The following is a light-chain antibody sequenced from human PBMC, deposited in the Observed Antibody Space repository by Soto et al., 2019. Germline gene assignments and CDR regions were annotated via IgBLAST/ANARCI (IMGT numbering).Light chain of an antibody. CDR2: KAY. J-gene: IGKJ4*01. V-gene: IGKV1-5*03. Sequence: DIQMTQSPSTLSASVGDRVNISCRASQSISSWLTWYQQKPGKAPKLLIHKAYSLESGVPSRFSGSGSGTEFTLTISTLQPDDFATYYCRQYNSYPLTFGVGTKVELK. CDR1: QSISSW. CDR3: RQYNSYPLT.